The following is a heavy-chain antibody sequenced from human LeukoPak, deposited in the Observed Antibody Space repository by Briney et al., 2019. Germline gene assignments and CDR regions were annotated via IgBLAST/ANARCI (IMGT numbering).Heavy chain of an antibody. CDR1: GYSFTAYY. CDR3: AREGDSRKFDY. Sequence: SCKASGYSFTAYYMHWVRQAPGRGLEWVAVIWYDGSNKYYADSVKGRFTISRDTRDNSKNTLYLQMNSLRAEDTAVYYCAREGDSRKFDYWGQGTLVTVSS. D-gene: IGHD2-21*02. J-gene: IGHJ4*02. V-gene: IGHV3-33*01. CDR2: IWYDGSNK.